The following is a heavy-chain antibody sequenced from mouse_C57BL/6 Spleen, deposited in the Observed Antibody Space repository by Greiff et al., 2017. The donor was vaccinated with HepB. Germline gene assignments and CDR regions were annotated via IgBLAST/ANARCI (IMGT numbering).Heavy chain of an antibody. V-gene: IGHV1-54*01. D-gene: IGHD2-4*01. Sequence: QVQLKESGAELVRPGTSVKVSCKASGYAFTNYLIEWVKQRPGQGLEWIGVINPGSGGTNYNEKFKGKATLTADKSSSTAYMQLSSLTSEDSAVYFCARTPYDYDRGYYAMDYWGQGTSVTVSS. CDR3: ARTPYDYDRGYYAMDY. CDR2: INPGSGGT. CDR1: GYAFTNYL. J-gene: IGHJ4*01.